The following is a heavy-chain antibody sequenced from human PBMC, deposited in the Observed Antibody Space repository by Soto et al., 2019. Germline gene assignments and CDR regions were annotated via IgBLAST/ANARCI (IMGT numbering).Heavy chain of an antibody. J-gene: IGHJ6*02. D-gene: IGHD6-6*01. CDR3: AGGGSSKYYYGMDV. CDR1: GGTFSSYA. Sequence: QVQLVQSGAEVKKPGSSVKVSCKASGGTFSSYAISWVRQAPGQGLEWMGGIIPIFGTANYAQKFQGRVTITADKATSRAYMELSSQRSEDPAVYYCAGGGSSKYYYGMDVWGQGTTVTVSS. V-gene: IGHV1-69*06. CDR2: IIPIFGTA.